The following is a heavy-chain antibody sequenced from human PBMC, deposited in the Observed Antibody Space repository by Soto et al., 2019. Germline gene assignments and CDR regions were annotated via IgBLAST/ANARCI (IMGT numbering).Heavy chain of an antibody. J-gene: IGHJ6*02. CDR1: GYTFSGYC. Sequence: ASVKVSCKASGYTFSGYCTTWVRQAPGQGLEWMGRISGYNGNTNYARTLRGRLTLTTDTSTSTAYMELRSLTSDDTAVYYCARDVFCGGAPACPDMDVWGQGTTVTVSS. CDR3: ARDVFCGGAPACPDMDV. D-gene: IGHD2-21*01. CDR2: ISGYNGNT. V-gene: IGHV1-18*04.